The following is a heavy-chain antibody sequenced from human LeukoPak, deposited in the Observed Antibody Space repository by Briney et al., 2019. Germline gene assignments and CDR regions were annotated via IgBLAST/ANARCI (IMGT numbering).Heavy chain of an antibody. CDR3: ARGEYGGFSGYYYYGMDV. D-gene: IGHD4-23*01. CDR1: GGSFTGYY. V-gene: IGHV4-34*01. Sequence: PSETLSLTCAVYGGSFTGYYWSWIRQSPGKGLEWIGEINRSGSTNYNPSLKSRVTISVDTSKNQFSLKLRSVTAADTAMYYCARGEYGGFSGYYYYGMDVWGQGTTVTVSS. J-gene: IGHJ6*02. CDR2: INRSGST.